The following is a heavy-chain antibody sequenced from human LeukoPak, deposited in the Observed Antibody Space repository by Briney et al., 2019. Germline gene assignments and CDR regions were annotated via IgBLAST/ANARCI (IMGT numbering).Heavy chain of an antibody. CDR3: ARRRYYDGSGYLE. CDR1: GDSGSRSDSY. V-gene: IGHV4-39*01. D-gene: IGHD3-22*01. Sequence: SETLSLTCSVSGDSGSRSDSYWDWIRQPPGKGLEWIGTIYYSGRTYYSPSLKSRVTMSVDPSNNQFSLNLRSVTAADTALYYCARRRYYDGSGYLEWGQGTLLSVSS. J-gene: IGHJ1*01. CDR2: IYYSGRT.